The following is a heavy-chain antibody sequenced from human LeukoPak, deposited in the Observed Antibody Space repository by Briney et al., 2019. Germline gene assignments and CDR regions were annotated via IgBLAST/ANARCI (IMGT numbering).Heavy chain of an antibody. J-gene: IGHJ4*02. CDR1: GGSISSYY. V-gene: IGHV4-59*08. D-gene: IGHD3-3*01. CDR2: IYYSGST. CDR3: ARLPFGVVDY. Sequence: SETLSLTCTVSGGSISSYYWSWIRQPPGKGLEGSGYIYYSGSTNYNTSLKSRVNISVDTSKKEFSLQLSSVTAADTAVYYCARLPFGVVDYWGQGTLVTVSS.